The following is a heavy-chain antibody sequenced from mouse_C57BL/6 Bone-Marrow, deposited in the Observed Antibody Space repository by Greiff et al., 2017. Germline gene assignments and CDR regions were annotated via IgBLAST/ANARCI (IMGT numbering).Heavy chain of an antibody. Sequence: VQLQQSGPELVKPGASVKISCKASGYTFTDYYMNWVKQSHGKSLEWIGDINPNNGGTSYNQKFKGKATLTVDKSSSTAYMELRSLTSEDSAVXYCARAPLYYDYDREIAYWGQGTLVTVSA. CDR2: INPNNGGT. CDR3: ARAPLYYDYDREIAY. D-gene: IGHD2-4*01. V-gene: IGHV1-26*01. CDR1: GYTFTDYY. J-gene: IGHJ3*01.